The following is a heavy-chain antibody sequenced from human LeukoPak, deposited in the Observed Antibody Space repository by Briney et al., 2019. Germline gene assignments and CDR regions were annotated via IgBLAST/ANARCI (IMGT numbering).Heavy chain of an antibody. D-gene: IGHD3-9*01. CDR3: ARDRGGYDILTGRYYYYMDV. CDR2: ISSTSSYI. Sequence: PGGSLRLSCAASGFTFISYSMNWVRQAPGKGLEWVSSISSTSSYIYYADSVKGRFTISRDNAKNSLYLQMNSLRAEDTAVYYCARDRGGYDILTGRYYYYMDVWGKGTTVTISS. J-gene: IGHJ6*03. CDR1: GFTFISYS. V-gene: IGHV3-21*01.